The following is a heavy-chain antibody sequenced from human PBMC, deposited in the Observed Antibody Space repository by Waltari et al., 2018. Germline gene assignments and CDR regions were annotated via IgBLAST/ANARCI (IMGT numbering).Heavy chain of an antibody. CDR3: GKVFLTTRNCMDV. CDR2: IKCYVSVT. D-gene: IGHD3-3*01. CDR1: GFPFSRHW. Sequence: EVQLVESGGGLVQPGGSLSLSCEASGFPFSRHWMHWVRQAPGKGLVWCSRIKCYVSVTNSPYSVKVRFTTSLVNPKNPLYLQVNSLRADVTGVYYCGKVFLTTRNCMDVWGQGTTVTVS. V-gene: IGHV3-74*01. J-gene: IGHJ6*02.